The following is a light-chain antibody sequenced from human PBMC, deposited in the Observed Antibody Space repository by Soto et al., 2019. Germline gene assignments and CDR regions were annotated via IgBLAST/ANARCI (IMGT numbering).Light chain of an antibody. CDR1: QSVSSY. Sequence: EIVLTQSPATLSLSPGERATLSCRASQSVSSYLAWYQQKPGQAPRLLMFDASSSATGIPARFSGSGSGTDCTLTISSREPEDFAGYYCQQRVNWPLTFGGGTKVEIK. V-gene: IGKV3-11*01. J-gene: IGKJ4*01. CDR2: DAS. CDR3: QQRVNWPLT.